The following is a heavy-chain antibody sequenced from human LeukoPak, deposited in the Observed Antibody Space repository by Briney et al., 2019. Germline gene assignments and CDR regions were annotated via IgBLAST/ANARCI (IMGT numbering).Heavy chain of an antibody. CDR2: IKNDGSDK. Sequence: GGSLRLSCEASGFSFSAAWMTWVRQAPGKGLEWVATIKNDGSDKYYVDSVKGRFTPSRDNAKNLVYLQMNSLRVEDTAVYYCVNLGYSDGGQGTLVTVSS. J-gene: IGHJ4*02. CDR3: VNLGYSD. V-gene: IGHV3-7*01. D-gene: IGHD5-12*01. CDR1: GFSFSAAW.